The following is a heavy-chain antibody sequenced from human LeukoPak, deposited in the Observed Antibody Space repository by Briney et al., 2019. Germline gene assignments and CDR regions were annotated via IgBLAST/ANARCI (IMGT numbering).Heavy chain of an antibody. Sequence: ASVKVSCKASGGTFSSYAISWVRQAPGQGLEWMGRIIPILGIANYAQKFQGRVTITADKSTSTAYMELSSLRSEDTAVYYCAVWFGELLVGNYYYGMDVWGQGTTVTVSS. CDR2: IIPILGIA. D-gene: IGHD3-10*01. V-gene: IGHV1-69*04. J-gene: IGHJ6*02. CDR1: GGTFSSYA. CDR3: AVWFGELLVGNYYYGMDV.